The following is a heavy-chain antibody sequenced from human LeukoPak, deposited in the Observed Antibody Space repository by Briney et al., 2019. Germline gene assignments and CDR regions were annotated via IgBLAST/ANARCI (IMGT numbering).Heavy chain of an antibody. D-gene: IGHD3-22*01. V-gene: IGHV4-59*12. J-gene: IGHJ3*02. CDR3: ARSGGVTMIVVVITTGAFDI. CDR2: IYYSGTT. CDR1: GGSISDYY. Sequence: SETLSLTCTVSGGSISDYYWSWVRQPPGKGLEWIGYIYYSGTTNYNPSLKSRVTISVDTSKNQFSLKLSSVTAADTAVYYCARSGGVTMIVVVITTGAFDIWGQGTMVTVSS.